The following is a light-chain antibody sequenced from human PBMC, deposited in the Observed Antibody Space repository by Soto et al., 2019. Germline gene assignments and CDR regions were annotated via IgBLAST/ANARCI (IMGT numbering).Light chain of an antibody. CDR1: QSVNSDY. CDR3: QQYGTSPWT. V-gene: IGKV3-20*01. Sequence: EIVLTQSPGTLSLFPGERATLSCRATQSVNSDYLAWYQQKPGQAPRLLIYIASRRATGIPDRFSGSGSGTDFTLTINRLEPEDFAVYYCQQYGTSPWTFGQGTKGESK. CDR2: IAS. J-gene: IGKJ1*01.